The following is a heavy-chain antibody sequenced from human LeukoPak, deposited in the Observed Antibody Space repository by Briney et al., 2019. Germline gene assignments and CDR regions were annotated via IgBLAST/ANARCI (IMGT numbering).Heavy chain of an antibody. J-gene: IGHJ4*02. Sequence: PSETLSLTCTVSGGSISSGDYYWSWIRQPPGKGLEWIGYIYYSGSTYYNPSLKSRVTISVDTSKNQFSLKLSSVTAADTAVYYCARSNYIAAAGRYYFDYWGQGTLVTVSS. CDR3: ARSNYIAAAGRYYFDY. CDR2: IYYSGST. V-gene: IGHV4-30-4*01. D-gene: IGHD6-13*01. CDR1: GGSISSGDYY.